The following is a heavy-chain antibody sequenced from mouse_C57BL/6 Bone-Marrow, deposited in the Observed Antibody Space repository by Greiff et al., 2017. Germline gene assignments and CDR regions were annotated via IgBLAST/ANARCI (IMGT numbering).Heavy chain of an antibody. CDR3: ARSYYYGSSWNYFDY. J-gene: IGHJ2*01. CDR1: GYAFSSSW. D-gene: IGHD1-1*01. V-gene: IGHV1-82*01. Sequence: QVQLKESGPELVKPGASVKLSCKASGYAFSSSWMHWVKQRPGKGLVWIGRIYPGDGDTNYNGKFKGKATLTADKSSSTAYMQISSLTSEDSAVYFCARSYYYGSSWNYFDYWGQGTTLTVSS. CDR2: IYPGDGDT.